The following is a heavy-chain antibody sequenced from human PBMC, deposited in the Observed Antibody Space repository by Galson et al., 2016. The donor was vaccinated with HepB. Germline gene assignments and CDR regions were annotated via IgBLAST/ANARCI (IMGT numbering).Heavy chain of an antibody. CDR3: AHTAWSYYYGLDV. J-gene: IGHJ6*02. Sequence: PALVKPTQTLTLTCAFSGFSLITGGEAVAWIRQPPGKALEWLALIYWDNDKRYNTSLKSRLATNKDPSQNQVVLTMTNTDPADTATYYCAHTAWSYYYGLDVWGQGTTVTVSS. V-gene: IGHV2-5*02. D-gene: IGHD1-1*01. CDR1: GFSLITGGEA. CDR2: IYWDNDK.